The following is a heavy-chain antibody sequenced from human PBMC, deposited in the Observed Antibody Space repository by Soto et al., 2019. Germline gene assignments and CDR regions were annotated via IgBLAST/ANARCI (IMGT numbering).Heavy chain of an antibody. D-gene: IGHD5-12*01. V-gene: IGHV3-48*02. J-gene: IGHJ4*01. CDR2: ISSSSSTI. Sequence: QLGGSLRLSCAASGFTFRSYNMNWVRQAPGKGLDWLSYISSSSSTIYYADSVKGRFTISRDNAKNSLYLQMNSLRDDDTAMYYCARGGTIAVTTIGDYWGQGTLVTVSS. CDR3: ARGGTIAVTTIGDY. CDR1: GFTFRSYN.